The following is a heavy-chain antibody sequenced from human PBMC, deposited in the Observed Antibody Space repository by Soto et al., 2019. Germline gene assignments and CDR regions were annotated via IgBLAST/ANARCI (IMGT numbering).Heavy chain of an antibody. J-gene: IGHJ5*02. Sequence: GGSLRLSCAASGFTFNTYSMNWVRQAPGKGLEWVSFITSSSSYIYYADSVKGRFTISRDNAKNSLYLQMNSLRDEDTAVYYCARGPEYRRSPGWFDPWDQGTLVTVSS. D-gene: IGHD6-6*01. CDR3: ARGPEYRRSPGWFDP. V-gene: IGHV3-21*01. CDR1: GFTFNTYS. CDR2: ITSSSSYI.